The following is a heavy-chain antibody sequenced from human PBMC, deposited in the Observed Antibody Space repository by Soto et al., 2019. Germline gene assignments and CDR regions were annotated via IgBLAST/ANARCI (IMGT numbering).Heavy chain of an antibody. V-gene: IGHV5-51*01. CDR1: GYSFTTFW. CDR2: IYPGDSDT. Sequence: RGESLKISCKGSGYSFTTFWIGWVRQIPGKGLEWMAMIYPGDSDTKYGPSFQGQVTISADKSISTAYLQLSSLKTSDTAMYYCAKRSGYGYWIFDYWGQGTLVTVSS. CDR3: AKRSGYGYWIFDY. D-gene: IGHD5-12*01. J-gene: IGHJ4*02.